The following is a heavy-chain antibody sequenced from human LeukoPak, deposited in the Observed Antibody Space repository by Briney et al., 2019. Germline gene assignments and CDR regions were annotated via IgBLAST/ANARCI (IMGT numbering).Heavy chain of an antibody. D-gene: IGHD3-22*01. Sequence: ASVKVSCKASGYTFTSYGITWVRQAPGQGLEWMGWISAYNGNTNYAQKFQGRVTMTTDTSTSTAYMELRSLRSDDTAVYYCARAAIPDYYDSSFYYIGYWGQGTLVTVSS. J-gene: IGHJ4*02. CDR3: ARAAIPDYYDSSFYYIGY. V-gene: IGHV1-18*01. CDR2: ISAYNGNT. CDR1: GYTFTSYG.